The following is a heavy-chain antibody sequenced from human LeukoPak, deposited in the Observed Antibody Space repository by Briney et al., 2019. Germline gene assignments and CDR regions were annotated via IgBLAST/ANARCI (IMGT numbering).Heavy chain of an antibody. V-gene: IGHV4-4*07. J-gene: IGHJ3*02. CDR2: IYTSGST. CDR3: ARETANGYDAFDI. Sequence: SETLSLTCTVSGGSISSYYWSWIRQPAGKGLKWIGRIYTSGSTSYNPSLKSRVTMSVDTSKNQFSLKLSSVTAADTAVYYCARETANGYDAFDIWGQGTMVTVSS. CDR1: GGSISSYY. D-gene: IGHD6-25*01.